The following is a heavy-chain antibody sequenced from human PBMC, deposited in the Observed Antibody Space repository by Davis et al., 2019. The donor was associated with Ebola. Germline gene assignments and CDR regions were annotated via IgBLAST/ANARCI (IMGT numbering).Heavy chain of an antibody. J-gene: IGHJ3*02. Sequence: AASVKVSCKASGYTFTGYYMHWVRQAPGQGLEWMGIINPSGGSTRYAQKFQGRVTMTRDTSTSTVYMELSSLRSEDTAVYYCARDQYNWNYGPPGQDTLDIWGQGTMVTVSS. CDR2: INPSGGST. CDR3: ARDQYNWNYGPPGQDTLDI. CDR1: GYTFTGYY. D-gene: IGHD1-7*01. V-gene: IGHV1-46*01.